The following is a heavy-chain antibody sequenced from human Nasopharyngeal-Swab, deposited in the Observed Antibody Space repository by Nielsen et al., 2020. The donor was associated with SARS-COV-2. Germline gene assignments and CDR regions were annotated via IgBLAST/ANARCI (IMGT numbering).Heavy chain of an antibody. J-gene: IGHJ5*02. CDR2: TYYRSKWYN. V-gene: IGHV6-1*01. CDR1: GDSVSSSSAA. D-gene: IGHD6-6*01. Sequence: SQTLSLTCAISGDSVSSSSAAWNWIRQSPSRGLEWLGRTYYRSKWYNDYAVSVKSRITINPDTSKNQFSLHLNSVTPEDTAVYYCARSFRPEQLGFGGTNGGNWFDPWGQGTLVTVSS. CDR3: ARSFRPEQLGFGGTNGGNWFDP.